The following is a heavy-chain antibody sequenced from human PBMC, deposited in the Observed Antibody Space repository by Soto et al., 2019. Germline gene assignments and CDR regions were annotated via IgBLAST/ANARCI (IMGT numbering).Heavy chain of an antibody. CDR1: GGSISSYY. CDR3: ARLIAAAGTPFDY. Sequence: SETLSLTCTVSGGSISSYYWSWIRQPPGKGLEWIGYIYYSGSTNYNPSLKSRVTISVDTSKNQFSLKLSSVTAADTAVYYCARLIAAAGTPFDYWGQGTLVTVPS. J-gene: IGHJ4*02. CDR2: IYYSGST. V-gene: IGHV4-59*08. D-gene: IGHD6-13*01.